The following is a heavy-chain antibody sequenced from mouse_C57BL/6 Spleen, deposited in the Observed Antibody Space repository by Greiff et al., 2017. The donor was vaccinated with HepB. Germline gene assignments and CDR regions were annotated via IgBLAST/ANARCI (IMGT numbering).Heavy chain of an antibody. D-gene: IGHD1-1*01. CDR3: ARRGNYYGSSY. V-gene: IGHV1-50*01. CDR1: GYTFTSYW. J-gene: IGHJ2*01. CDR2: IDPSDSYT. Sequence: QVQLKQPGAELVKPGASVKLSCKASGYTFTSYWMQWVKQRPGQGLEWIGEIDPSDSYTNYNQKFKGKATLTVDTSSSTAYMQLSSLTSEDSAVYYCARRGNYYGSSYWGQGTTLTVSS.